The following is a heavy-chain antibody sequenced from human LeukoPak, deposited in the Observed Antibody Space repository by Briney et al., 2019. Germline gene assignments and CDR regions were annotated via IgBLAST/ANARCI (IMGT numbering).Heavy chain of an antibody. CDR2: IYYSGST. Sequence: SETLSLTCTVSGGSISSYYWSWIRQPPGKGLEWIGHIYYSGSTNYNPSLKSRFTISLDTSKNQFSLKLSSVTAADTAVYYCAREAPVSGPNYWGQGTLVTVSS. V-gene: IGHV4-59*01. D-gene: IGHD5-12*01. J-gene: IGHJ4*02. CDR3: AREAPVSGPNY. CDR1: GGSISSYY.